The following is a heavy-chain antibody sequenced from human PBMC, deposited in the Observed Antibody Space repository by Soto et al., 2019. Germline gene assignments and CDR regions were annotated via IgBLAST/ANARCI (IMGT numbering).Heavy chain of an antibody. D-gene: IGHD6-19*01. CDR3: AREGRWLAGRVGYFDY. J-gene: IGHJ4*02. Sequence: QVQLVESGGGVVQPGRSLRLSCAASGFTFSSYAMHWVRQAPGKGLEWVAVISYDGSNKYYADSVKGRFTISRDNSKNTLDLQMNSLRAEATAVYYCAREGRWLAGRVGYFDYWGRGTLVTVSS. CDR2: ISYDGSNK. CDR1: GFTFSSYA. V-gene: IGHV3-30-3*01.